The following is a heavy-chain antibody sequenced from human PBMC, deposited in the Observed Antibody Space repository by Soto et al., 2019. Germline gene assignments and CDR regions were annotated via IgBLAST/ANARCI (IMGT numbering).Heavy chain of an antibody. CDR1: GFTFSSYS. D-gene: IGHD1-26*01. Sequence: GGSLRLSCAASGFTFSSYSMNWVRQAPVKGLEWVSSISSSSSYIYYADSVKGRFTISRDNAKNSLYLQMNSLRAEDTAVYYCAREYIVGATTAFDYWGQGTLVTVSS. CDR2: ISSSSSYI. J-gene: IGHJ4*02. CDR3: AREYIVGATTAFDY. V-gene: IGHV3-21*01.